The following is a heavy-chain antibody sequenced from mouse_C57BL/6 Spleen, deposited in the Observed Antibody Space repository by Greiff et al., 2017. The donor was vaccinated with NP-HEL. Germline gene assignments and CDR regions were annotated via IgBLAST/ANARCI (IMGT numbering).Heavy chain of an antibody. Sequence: QVQLQQSGAELVKPGASVKLSCKASGYTFTSYWMHWVKQRPGQGLEWIGMIHPNSGSTNYNEKFKSKATLTVDKSSSTAYMQLSSLTSEDSAVYYCARSGYGSSYYYAMDYWGQGTSVTVSS. CDR1: GYTFTSYW. CDR3: ARSGYGSSYYYAMDY. D-gene: IGHD1-1*01. J-gene: IGHJ4*01. V-gene: IGHV1-64*01. CDR2: IHPNSGST.